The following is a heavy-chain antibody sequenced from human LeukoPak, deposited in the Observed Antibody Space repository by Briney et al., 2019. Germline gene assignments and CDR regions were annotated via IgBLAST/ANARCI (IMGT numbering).Heavy chain of an antibody. D-gene: IGHD3-22*01. V-gene: IGHV4-30-4*07. Sequence: SETLSLTCAVSGASISSDDYSWSWNRQPPGRGLEWIGYIYYSGSTYYNPSLKCRVTISMDTSKNQFSLKLTSVTAADTAVYYCARDPKDSYDNSGDAFDIWGQGRMVTVSS. J-gene: IGHJ3*02. CDR2: IYYSGST. CDR1: GASISSDDYS. CDR3: ARDPKDSYDNSGDAFDI.